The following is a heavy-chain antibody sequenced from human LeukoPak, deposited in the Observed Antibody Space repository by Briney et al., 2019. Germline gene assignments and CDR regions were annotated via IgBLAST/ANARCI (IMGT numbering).Heavy chain of an antibody. CDR2: IYHSGST. Sequence: SETLSLTCTVSGYSISSGYYWGWIRQPPGKGLEWIGSIYHSGSTYYNPSLKSRVTISVDTSKNQFSLKLSSVTAADTAVYYCARKNVVVVAAMLLNYFDYWGQGTLVTVSS. D-gene: IGHD2-15*01. CDR3: ARKNVVVVAAMLLNYFDY. V-gene: IGHV4-38-2*02. CDR1: GYSISSGYY. J-gene: IGHJ4*02.